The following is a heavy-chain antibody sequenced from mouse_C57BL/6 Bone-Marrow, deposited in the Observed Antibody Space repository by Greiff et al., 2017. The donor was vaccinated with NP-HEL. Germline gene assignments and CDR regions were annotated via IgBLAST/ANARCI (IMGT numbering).Heavy chain of an antibody. Sequence: QVQLQQPGAELVKPGASVKMSCKASGYTFTSYWITWVKQRPGQGLEWIGDIYPGSGSTNYNEKFKSMATLTVDTSSSTAYMQLSSLTSEDSAVYYCARGAYYGSSYGYFDYWGQGTTLTVSS. V-gene: IGHV1-55*01. CDR2: IYPGSGST. J-gene: IGHJ2*01. D-gene: IGHD1-1*01. CDR1: GYTFTSYW. CDR3: ARGAYYGSSYGYFDY.